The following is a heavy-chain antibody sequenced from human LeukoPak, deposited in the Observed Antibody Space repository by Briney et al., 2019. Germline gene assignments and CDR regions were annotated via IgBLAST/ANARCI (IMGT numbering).Heavy chain of an antibody. CDR2: ISVSDGTI. D-gene: IGHD2/OR15-2a*01. CDR3: TRDTHFYDY. J-gene: IGHJ4*02. Sequence: PGGSLRLSCATSGFSFNSYGMNWVRQAPGKGLEWVSYISVSDGTIYYADSVKGRFTISSDNAKNSLFLQMNSLRVEDTAIYYCTRDTHFYDYWGQGTLVTVSS. CDR1: GFSFNSYG. V-gene: IGHV3-48*01.